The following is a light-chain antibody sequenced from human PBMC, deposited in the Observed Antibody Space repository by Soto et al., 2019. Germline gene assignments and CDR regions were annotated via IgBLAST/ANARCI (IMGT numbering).Light chain of an antibody. J-gene: IGLJ1*01. V-gene: IGLV1-40*01. Sequence: QAVVTQPPSVSGAPGQRVTISCTGSSSNIGAGYDVHWYQQLPGTAPKFLIYGNSNRPSGVPDRFSGSKSGTSASLAITGLQAEDEADYYCQSYDSSLSGLYVFGTGTQLTVL. CDR2: GNS. CDR1: SSNIGAGYD. CDR3: QSYDSSLSGLYV.